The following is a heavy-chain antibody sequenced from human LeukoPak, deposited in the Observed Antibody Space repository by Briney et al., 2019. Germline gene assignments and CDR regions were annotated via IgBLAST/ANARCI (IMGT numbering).Heavy chain of an antibody. CDR3: ARDLGYSGSYPIFDY. CDR1: GFTFSSYS. J-gene: IGHJ4*02. CDR2: ISSSGGAI. Sequence: PGGSLRLSCAASGFTFSSYSMNWVRQAPGKGLEWISYISSSGGAIYYADSVKGRFTISGDNAENSLSLQMNSLRVEDTAVYYCARDLGYSGSYPIFDYWGQGSLVTVFS. V-gene: IGHV3-48*04. D-gene: IGHD1-26*01.